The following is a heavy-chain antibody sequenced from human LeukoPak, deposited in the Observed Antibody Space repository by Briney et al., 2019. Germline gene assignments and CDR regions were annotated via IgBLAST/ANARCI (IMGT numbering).Heavy chain of an antibody. J-gene: IGHJ5*02. Sequence: ASVKVSCKASGGTFSSYAISWVRQAPGQGLEWMGGIIPIFGTANYAQKFQGRVTITADESTSTAYVELSSLRSEDTAVYYCARDSGSYSGFDPWGQGTLVTVSS. CDR1: GGTFSSYA. CDR3: ARDSGSYSGFDP. CDR2: IIPIFGTA. V-gene: IGHV1-69*13. D-gene: IGHD1-26*01.